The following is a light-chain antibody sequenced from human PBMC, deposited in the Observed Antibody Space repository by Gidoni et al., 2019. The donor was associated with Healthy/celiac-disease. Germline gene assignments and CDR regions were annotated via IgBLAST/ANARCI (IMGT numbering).Light chain of an antibody. CDR3: QQHINWPIT. J-gene: IGKJ4*01. CDR1: YNVSSY. V-gene: IGKV3-11*01. CDR2: DAS. Sequence: EIVLTQSPATLSLSPGESATRPCRASYNVSSYLAWYPQKPGQAPRLLIYDASNRASGIPDRFSGSGSGTDFTLTISSLEPEDFAVYYCQQHINWPITFGGGTKVEIK.